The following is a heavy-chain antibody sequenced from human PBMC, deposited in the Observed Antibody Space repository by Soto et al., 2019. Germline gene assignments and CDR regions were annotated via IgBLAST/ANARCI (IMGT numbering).Heavy chain of an antibody. CDR1: GGTFSSYA. Sequence: SVKVSCKASGGTFSSYAISWVRQAPGQGLEWMGGTIPIFGTANYAQKFQGRVTITADESTSTAYMELSSLRSEDTAVYYCARCHDYGHLPYYFDFWGQGTLVTVSS. CDR2: TIPIFGTA. V-gene: IGHV1-69*13. CDR3: ARCHDYGHLPYYFDF. J-gene: IGHJ4*02. D-gene: IGHD4-17*01.